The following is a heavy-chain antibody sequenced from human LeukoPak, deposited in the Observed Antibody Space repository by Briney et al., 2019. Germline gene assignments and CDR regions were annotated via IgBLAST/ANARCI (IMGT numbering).Heavy chain of an antibody. Sequence: PSETLSLTCAASGYSISSDNYWVWIRQPSGQGLEWTGGIYHSGSTYYNPSLKSRVTMSVDTSKNQFSLKLSSVTAADTAVYYCARAPRDSSSSNYMRRLDYWGQRTLVTVSS. CDR2: IYHSGST. CDR3: ARAPRDSSSSNYMRRLDY. D-gene: IGHD3-22*01. V-gene: IGHV4-38-2*01. J-gene: IGHJ4*02. CDR1: GYSISSDNY.